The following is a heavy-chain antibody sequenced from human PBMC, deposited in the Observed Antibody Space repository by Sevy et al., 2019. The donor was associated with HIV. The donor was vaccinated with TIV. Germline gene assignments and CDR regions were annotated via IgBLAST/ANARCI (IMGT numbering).Heavy chain of an antibody. Sequence: KQSQTLSLTCAVYGGSFSGYYWSWIRQPPGKGLEWIGEINHSGSTNYNPSLKSRVTISVDTSKNQFSLKLSSVTAADTAVYYCARGDRITGTVPFDPWGQGTLVTVSS. J-gene: IGHJ5*02. CDR1: GGSFSGYY. D-gene: IGHD1-20*01. CDR3: ARGDRITGTVPFDP. V-gene: IGHV4-34*01. CDR2: INHSGST.